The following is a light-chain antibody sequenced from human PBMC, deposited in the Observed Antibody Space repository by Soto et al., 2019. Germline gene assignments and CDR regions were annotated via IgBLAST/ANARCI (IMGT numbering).Light chain of an antibody. CDR3: SSYTRSSTL. J-gene: IGLJ1*01. CDR2: AVT. CDR1: SSDVGGYNY. Sequence: QSVLTQPASVSGSPGQSITISCTGTSSDVGGYNYVSWYQQHPAKAPKLMIYAVTDRPSGVSSRFSGSNSGNTSSLTISGLQAEDESDYYCSSYTRSSTLFGTGTKVTVL. V-gene: IGLV2-14*01.